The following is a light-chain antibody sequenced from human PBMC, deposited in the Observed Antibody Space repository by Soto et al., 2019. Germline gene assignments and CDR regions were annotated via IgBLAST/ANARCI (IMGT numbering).Light chain of an antibody. V-gene: IGKV3D-20*02. J-gene: IGKJ5*01. Sequence: EIVLTQSPGTLSLSPGERATLSSRASQSVSSTYLIWYQQKPGQAPRLLIYGASSRATGVPDRFSGSGSGTDFTLTISRLEPEDFAMYYCQQRSNWPPITFGQGTRLEIK. CDR2: GAS. CDR1: QSVSSTY. CDR3: QQRSNWPPIT.